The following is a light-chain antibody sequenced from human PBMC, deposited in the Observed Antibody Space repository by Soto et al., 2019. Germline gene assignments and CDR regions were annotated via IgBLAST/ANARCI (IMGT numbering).Light chain of an antibody. CDR1: QSIRKN. J-gene: IGKJ5*01. Sequence: ELVLSQSPATLSVSPGERATLSCRASQSIRKNLAWYQQKPGQAPTLLIYEASTRATGVPARFSGSGSGTEFTLTISSLQPEDIATYYCQQYDNLPITFGHGTRLEIK. V-gene: IGKV3-15*01. CDR2: EAS. CDR3: QQYDNLPIT.